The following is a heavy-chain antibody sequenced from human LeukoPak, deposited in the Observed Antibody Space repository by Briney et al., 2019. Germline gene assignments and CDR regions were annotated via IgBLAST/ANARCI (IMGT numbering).Heavy chain of an antibody. CDR3: ARGWQQLVRPMEGHYYYGMDV. CDR1: GFTVSSNY. CDR2: IYSGGST. J-gene: IGHJ6*02. Sequence: PGGSLRLSCAASGFTVSSNYMSWVRQAPGKGLEWVSVIYSGGSTYYPDSVKGRFTISRDNSKNTLYLQMNSLRAEDTAVYYCARGWQQLVRPMEGHYYYGMDVWGQGTTVTVSS. V-gene: IGHV3-66*01. D-gene: IGHD6-13*01.